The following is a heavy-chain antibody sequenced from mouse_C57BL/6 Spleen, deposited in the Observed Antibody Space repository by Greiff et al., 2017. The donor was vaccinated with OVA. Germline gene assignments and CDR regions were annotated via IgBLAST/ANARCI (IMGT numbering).Heavy chain of an antibody. CDR3: ARPDYDYDRGYAMDY. Sequence: EVMLVESGGGLVKPGGSLKLSCAASGFTFSDYGMHWVRQAPEKGLEWVAYISSGSSTIYYADTVKGRFTISRDNAKNTLFLQMTSLRSEDTAMYYCARPDYDYDRGYAMDYWGQGTSVTVSS. CDR1: GFTFSDYG. D-gene: IGHD2-4*01. CDR2: ISSGSSTI. J-gene: IGHJ4*01. V-gene: IGHV5-17*01.